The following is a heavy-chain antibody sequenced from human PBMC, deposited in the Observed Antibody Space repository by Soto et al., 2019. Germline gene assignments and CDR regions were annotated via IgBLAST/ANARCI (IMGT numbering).Heavy chain of an antibody. J-gene: IGHJ4*02. CDR3: ARRGFAELDY. Sequence: PGESLKISCKCSGYSFTIYWIGWVRQMPGKGLEWMGIIFPSDSDTRYSPSFQGQVTISAEKSISTAYLQWNSLKASDTAIYYCARRGFAELDYWGQGTQVTVSS. CDR1: GYSFTIYW. CDR2: IFPSDSDT. D-gene: IGHD5-12*01. V-gene: IGHV5-51*01.